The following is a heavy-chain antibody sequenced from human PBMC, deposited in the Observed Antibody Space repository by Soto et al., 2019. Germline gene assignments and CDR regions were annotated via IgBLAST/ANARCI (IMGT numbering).Heavy chain of an antibody. CDR2: ISSSSSYI. Sequence: EVQLVESGGGLVKPGGSLRLSCAASGFTFSSYSMNWVRQAPRKGLEWVSSISSSSSYIYYADSVKGRFTISRDNAKNSLYLRMSSLRAEDTAVYYCARDSPPVRQLAEGNWFDPWGQGTLVTVSS. V-gene: IGHV3-21*01. CDR3: ARDSPPVRQLAEGNWFDP. D-gene: IGHD6-6*01. J-gene: IGHJ5*02. CDR1: GFTFSSYS.